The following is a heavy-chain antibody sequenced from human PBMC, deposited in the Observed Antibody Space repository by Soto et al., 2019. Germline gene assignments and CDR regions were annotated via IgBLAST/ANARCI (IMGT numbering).Heavy chain of an antibody. J-gene: IGHJ4*02. D-gene: IGHD6-19*01. CDR2: IYPGDSDT. V-gene: IGHV5-51*01. CDR1: GYSFTSYW. CDR3: ARHGSGWSVAHY. Sequence: EVQLVQSGAEVKKPGESLKFSCKASGYSFTSYWIGWVRQTPGKGLEWMGIIYPGDSDTRYSPSFQGQVTISADKSITTAYLQLSSLRASDSAMYYCARHGSGWSVAHYWGQGTLVTVSS.